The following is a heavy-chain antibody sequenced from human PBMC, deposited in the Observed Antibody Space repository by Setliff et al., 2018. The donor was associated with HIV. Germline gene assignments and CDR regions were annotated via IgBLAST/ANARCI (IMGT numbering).Heavy chain of an antibody. CDR2: IYYSGTT. D-gene: IGHD6-6*01. CDR1: GGSFSGYF. CDR3: ARVFLAARTAWFDP. V-gene: IGHV4-34*01. J-gene: IGHJ5*02. Sequence: LSLTCAVYGGSFSGYFWGWIRQPPGRGLEWIGTIYYSGTTYYIPSLKSRVTISVDTSKNQFSLKLSSVTAADTAVYYCARVFLAARTAWFDPWGQGTLVTVSS.